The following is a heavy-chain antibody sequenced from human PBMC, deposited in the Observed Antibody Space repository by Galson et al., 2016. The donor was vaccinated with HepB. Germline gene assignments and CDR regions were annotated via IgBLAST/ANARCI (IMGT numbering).Heavy chain of an antibody. Sequence: PALVKPTQTLTLTCTFSGFSLSTRGVGVGWIRQPPGEALEWLTLIYWDDDKRYNPSLKSRLTVHKDTSKSQVVLTMTNVDPVETAKYYCARAYCGGDCLSYNILYQYGLDVWGQGTTVTVSS. D-gene: IGHD2-21*01. V-gene: IGHV2-5*02. CDR2: IYWDDDK. CDR3: ARAYCGGDCLSYNILYQYGLDV. J-gene: IGHJ6*02. CDR1: GFSLSTRGVG.